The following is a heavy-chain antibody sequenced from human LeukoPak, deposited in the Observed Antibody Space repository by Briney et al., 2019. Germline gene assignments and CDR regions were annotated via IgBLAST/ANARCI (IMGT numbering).Heavy chain of an antibody. CDR3: ARDSSPRVYGSSWYYDAFDI. Sequence: GGSLRLSCAASGFTFSSYGMHWVRQAPGKGLEWVAVIWDDGSNKYYPDSVKGRFTISRDNSKNTLYLQVNSLRAEDTAVYYCARDSSPRVYGSSWYYDAFDIWGQGTTVTVSS. CDR1: GFTFSSYG. D-gene: IGHD6-13*01. CDR2: IWDDGSNK. V-gene: IGHV3-33*01. J-gene: IGHJ3*02.